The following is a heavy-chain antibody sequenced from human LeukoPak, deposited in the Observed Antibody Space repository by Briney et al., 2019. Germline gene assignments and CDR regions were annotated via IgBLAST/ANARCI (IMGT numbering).Heavy chain of an antibody. CDR2: ISGNGGGT. V-gene: IGHV3-23*01. J-gene: IGHJ4*02. CDR1: GFTFRSYA. D-gene: IGHD2-2*01. CDR3: AKGDCSSTSCYAPADY. Sequence: GGPLRLSCAASGFTFRSYAMSWVRQAPGKGLEWVSAISGNGGGTYYADSVKGRFTISRDNSKNTLYLQMNSLRAEDTAVYYCAKGDCSSTSCYAPADYWGQGTLATVSS.